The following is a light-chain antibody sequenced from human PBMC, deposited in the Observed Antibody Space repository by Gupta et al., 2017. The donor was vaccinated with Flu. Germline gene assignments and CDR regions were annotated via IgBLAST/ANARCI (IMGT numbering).Light chain of an antibody. CDR1: ESVNRNH. J-gene: IGKJ2*01. CDR2: GTS. V-gene: IGKV3-20*01. Sequence: LAQSPGTVSLSPGESVTLSCRAGESVNRNHLAWYQQKPGQAPRLLMYGTSNRAPGIPDRFSGGGSGTDFTLTINRVEPEDSAIFYCHHYGTSPYTFGQGTNLEIK. CDR3: HHYGTSPYT.